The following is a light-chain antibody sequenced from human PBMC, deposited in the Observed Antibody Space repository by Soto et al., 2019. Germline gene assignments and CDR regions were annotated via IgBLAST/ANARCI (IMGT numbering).Light chain of an antibody. CDR3: QQYNNWPPLT. CDR1: QSVSSN. J-gene: IGKJ4*01. Sequence: EIVMTQSPATLSVSPGDRATLSCRASQSVSSNLAWYQQKPGQAPRLLIYVASTRATGIPARFSGSGSGTECTLTISSLQSEDFAVYYCQQYNNWPPLTFGGGTKVEIK. V-gene: IGKV3-15*01. CDR2: VAS.